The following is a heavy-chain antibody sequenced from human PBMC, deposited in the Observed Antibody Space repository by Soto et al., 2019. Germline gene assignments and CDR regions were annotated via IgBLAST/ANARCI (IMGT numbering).Heavy chain of an antibody. CDR2: INAGNGNT. CDR1: GYTFTSYA. Sequence: GASVKVSCKASGYTFTSYAMHWVRQAPGQRLEWMGWINAGNGNTKYSQKFQGRVTITRDTSASTAYMELSSLRSEDTAVYYCARDGAIAARPQSSVDYWGQGTLVTVS. V-gene: IGHV1-3*01. J-gene: IGHJ4*02. D-gene: IGHD6-6*01. CDR3: ARDGAIAARPQSSVDY.